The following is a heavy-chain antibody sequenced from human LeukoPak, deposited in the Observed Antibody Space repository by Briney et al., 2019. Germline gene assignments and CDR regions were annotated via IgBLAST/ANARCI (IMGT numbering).Heavy chain of an antibody. V-gene: IGHV3-30*02. D-gene: IGHD3-3*01. CDR1: GFTFSNYG. Sequence: GGSLRLSCAASGFTFSNYGMHWVRQAPGKGLKWVAFIRYDGSKKYYADSVKGRFTISRDNSKNTLFLQMNSLRTDDTAVYYCGREQSAYYVHAFDPWGQGTLVTVSS. CDR2: IRYDGSKK. J-gene: IGHJ5*02. CDR3: GREQSAYYVHAFDP.